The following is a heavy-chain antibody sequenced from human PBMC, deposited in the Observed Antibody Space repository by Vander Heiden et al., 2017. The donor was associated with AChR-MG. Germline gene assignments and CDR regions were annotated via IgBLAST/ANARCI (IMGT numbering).Heavy chain of an antibody. Sequence: QVQLVQSGAEVKKPGASVKVSCKASGYTFTSYDINWVRQATGQGLEWMGWMNPNSGNTGYAQKFQGRVTMTRNTSISTAYMELSSLRSEDTAVYYCARSQSGPMVQGVKGIDKYYYYYMDVWGKGTTVTVSS. CDR1: GYTFTSYD. CDR2: MNPNSGNT. D-gene: IGHD3-10*01. CDR3: ARSQSGPMVQGVKGIDKYYYYYMDV. J-gene: IGHJ6*03. V-gene: IGHV1-8*01.